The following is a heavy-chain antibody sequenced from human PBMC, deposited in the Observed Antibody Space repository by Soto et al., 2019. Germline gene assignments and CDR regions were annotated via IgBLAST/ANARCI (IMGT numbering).Heavy chain of an antibody. CDR1: GGTFTKYA. Sequence: QVQLVQSGAEVKKPGSSVKVSCKASGGTFTKYAISWVRQAPGQGLEWMGDVIPVFGTPHYAQKFQGRVTLIADESTSTVYMELSSLRSEATAVYYGARGIENCVYTSCRKNWFDPWGQGTLVTVSS. CDR2: VIPVFGTP. D-gene: IGHD2-2*01. V-gene: IGHV1-69*12. J-gene: IGHJ5*02. CDR3: ARGIENCVYTSCRKNWFDP.